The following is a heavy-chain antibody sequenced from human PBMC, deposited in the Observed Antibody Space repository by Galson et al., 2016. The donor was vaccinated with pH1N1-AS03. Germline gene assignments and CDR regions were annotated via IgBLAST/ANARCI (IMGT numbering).Heavy chain of an antibody. V-gene: IGHV3-21*01. J-gene: IGHJ4*02. Sequence: SLRLSCAASGFTFSTYTMNWVRQAPGKGLEWVAYISSNSRFIYYADAVQGRFTISKDSPKNSVYLHMNGLRADDTAVYYCARDGGYSSGWIDFWGQGTLVTVSS. D-gene: IGHD3-22*01. CDR1: GFTFSTYT. CDR3: ARDGGYSSGWIDF. CDR2: ISSNSRFI.